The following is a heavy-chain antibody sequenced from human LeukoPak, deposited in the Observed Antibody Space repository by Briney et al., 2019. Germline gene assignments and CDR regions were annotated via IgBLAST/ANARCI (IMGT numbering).Heavy chain of an antibody. J-gene: IGHJ4*02. D-gene: IGHD3-22*01. CDR1: GYTFTGYY. V-gene: IGHV1-2*02. CDR3: ARDPSGDSSGYPFDY. CDR2: INPNSGGT. Sequence: ASVTVSCTASGYTFTGYYMHWVRQAPGQGLEWMGWINPNSGGTNYAQKFQGRVTMTRDKSISTAYMELSRLGSDDTAMYYCARDPSGDSSGYPFDYWGQGTLVTVSS.